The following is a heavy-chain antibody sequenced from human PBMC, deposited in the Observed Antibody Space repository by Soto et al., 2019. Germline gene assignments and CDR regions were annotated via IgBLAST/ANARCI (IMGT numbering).Heavy chain of an antibody. CDR1: GFTFSSYS. CDR2: ISSSSSYI. D-gene: IGHD1-26*01. J-gene: IGHJ3*02. Sequence: GGSLRLSCAASGFTFSSYSMNWVRQAPGKGLEWVSSISSSSSYIYYADSVKGRFTISRDNAKNSLYLQMNSLRAEDTAVYYCARSELYKDAFDIWGQGTMVTVSS. CDR3: ARSELYKDAFDI. V-gene: IGHV3-21*01.